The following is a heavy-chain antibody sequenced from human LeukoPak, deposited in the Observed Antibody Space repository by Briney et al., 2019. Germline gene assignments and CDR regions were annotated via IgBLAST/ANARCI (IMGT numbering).Heavy chain of an antibody. J-gene: IGHJ4*02. Sequence: APVKVSCKASGYTFTGYYMHWVRQAPGQGLEWMGWINPNSGGTNYAQKFQGRVTMTRDTSISTAYMELSRLRSDDTAVYYCARDPYDSSGYGDYWGQGTLVTVSS. V-gene: IGHV1-2*02. D-gene: IGHD3-22*01. CDR3: ARDPYDSSGYGDY. CDR2: INPNSGGT. CDR1: GYTFTGYY.